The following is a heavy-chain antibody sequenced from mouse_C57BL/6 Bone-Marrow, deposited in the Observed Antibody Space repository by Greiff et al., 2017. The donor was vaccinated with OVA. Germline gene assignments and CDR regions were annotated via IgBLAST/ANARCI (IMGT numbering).Heavy chain of an antibody. J-gene: IGHJ1*03. Sequence: EVKLQQSGPELVKPGASVKISCKASGYTFTDYYMNWVKQSHGKSLEWIGDINPNNGGTSYNQKFKGKATLTVDKSSSTAYMELRSLTSEDSAVYYCARSGDYDRNFDVWGTGTTVTVSS. CDR1: GYTFTDYY. V-gene: IGHV1-26*01. D-gene: IGHD2-4*01. CDR2: INPNNGGT. CDR3: ARSGDYDRNFDV.